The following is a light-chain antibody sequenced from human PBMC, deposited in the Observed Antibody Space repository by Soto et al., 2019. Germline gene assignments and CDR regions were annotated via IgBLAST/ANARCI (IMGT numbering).Light chain of an antibody. CDR1: QSISSY. CDR2: AAS. CDR3: QQSYSTPHA. Sequence: DIQMTQSPSSLSASVGDRVTITCRASQSISSYLNWYQQKPGKAPKLLIYAASSLQSGVPSRFSGSGTGTNFTLTISSLQPEDFATYYCQQSYSTPHASGQGTELEIK. V-gene: IGKV1-39*01. J-gene: IGKJ2*01.